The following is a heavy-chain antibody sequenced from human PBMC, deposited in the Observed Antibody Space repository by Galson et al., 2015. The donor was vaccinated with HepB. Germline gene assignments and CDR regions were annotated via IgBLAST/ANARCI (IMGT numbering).Heavy chain of an antibody. J-gene: IGHJ4*02. CDR2: ISSSSSYI. CDR1: GFTFSSYS. V-gene: IGHV3-21*01. Sequence: SLRLSCAASGFTFSSYSMNWVRQAPGKGLEWVSSISSSSSYIYYADSVKGRFTISRDNAKNSLYLQMNSLRAEDTAVYYCARDRAPSAAGDDYWGQGTLVTISS. D-gene: IGHD6-13*01. CDR3: ARDRAPSAAGDDY.